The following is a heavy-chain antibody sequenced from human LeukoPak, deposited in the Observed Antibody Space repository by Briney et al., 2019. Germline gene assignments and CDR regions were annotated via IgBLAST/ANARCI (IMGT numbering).Heavy chain of an antibody. J-gene: IGHJ5*02. D-gene: IGHD4-17*01. CDR1: GGSISSYY. Sequence: SETLSLTCTVSGGSISSYYWSWIRRPPGKGLEWIGYIYYSGSTNYNPSLKSRVTISVDTSKNQFSLKLSSVTAADTAVYYCARADGDSWFDPWGQGTLVTVSS. CDR2: IYYSGST. V-gene: IGHV4-59*01. CDR3: ARADGDSWFDP.